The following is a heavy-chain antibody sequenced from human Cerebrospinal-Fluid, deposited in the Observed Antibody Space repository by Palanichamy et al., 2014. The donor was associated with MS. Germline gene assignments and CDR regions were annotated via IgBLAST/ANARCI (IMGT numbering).Heavy chain of an antibody. J-gene: IGHJ5*02. Sequence: QVQLVQSGGEVKKPGASVKVSCKTSGYSFSGYGISWVRQAPGQGLEWMGWISTYNGKKNSAQTLRGRLTMTTDTSPSTAYMELRSLRSDDTAVYYCARTYFYGSENRQEYDWFDPWGQGTLVTVSS. D-gene: IGHD2/OR15-2a*01. CDR3: ARTYFYGSENRQEYDWFDP. CDR1: GYSFSGYG. V-gene: IGHV1-18*01. CDR2: ISTYNGKK.